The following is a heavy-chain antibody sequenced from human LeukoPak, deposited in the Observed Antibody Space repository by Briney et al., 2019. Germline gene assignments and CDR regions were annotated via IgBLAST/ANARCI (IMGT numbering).Heavy chain of an antibody. V-gene: IGHV4-59*01. Sequence: SETLSLTCTVSGGSISSYYWSWIRQPPGKELEWIGYIYYSGSTNYNPSLKSRVTISVDTSKNQFSLKLSSVTAADTAVYYCARSHQRGGDSSGYYIATFDYWGQGTLVTVSS. CDR3: ARSHQRGGDSSGYYIATFDY. D-gene: IGHD3-22*01. J-gene: IGHJ4*02. CDR1: GGSISSYY. CDR2: IYYSGST.